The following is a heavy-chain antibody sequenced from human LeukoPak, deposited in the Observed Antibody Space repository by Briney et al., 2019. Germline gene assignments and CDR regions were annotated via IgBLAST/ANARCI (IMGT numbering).Heavy chain of an antibody. J-gene: IGHJ4*02. CDR1: GYSFTSYW. CDR2: IYPGDSDT. Sequence: GASLKISCKGSGYSFTSYWIGWVRQMPRKGLEWMGIIYPGDSDTRYSPSFQGPVTISADKSISTAYLQWSSLKASDTAMYYCARHCSSTSCYYDWGQGTLVTVSS. D-gene: IGHD2-2*01. CDR3: ARHCSSTSCYYD. V-gene: IGHV5-51*01.